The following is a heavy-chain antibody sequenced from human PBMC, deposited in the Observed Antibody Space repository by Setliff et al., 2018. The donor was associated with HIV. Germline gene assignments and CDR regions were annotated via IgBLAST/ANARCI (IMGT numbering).Heavy chain of an antibody. CDR2: IYYSGSS. Sequence: SETLSLTCTVSGASISNYWWTWMRQPPGKELEYLGSIYYSGSSNYNPSLKSRVTISVDTSNNQFSLKLSSVTAADTAVYYCAGGDLYGDYAFSYWGQGTLVTVSS. V-gene: IGHV4-59*03. CDR3: AGGDLYGDYAFSY. J-gene: IGHJ4*02. D-gene: IGHD4-17*01. CDR1: GASISNYW.